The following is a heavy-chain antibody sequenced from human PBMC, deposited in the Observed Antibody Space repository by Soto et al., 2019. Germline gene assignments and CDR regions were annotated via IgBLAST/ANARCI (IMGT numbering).Heavy chain of an antibody. CDR3: ARQRTTVVTQAYFDH. V-gene: IGHV4-39*01. CDR2: IYYSGRT. Sequence: SETLSLTCIVSGESISSSSYYWGWIRQPPGKGLEWIGSIYYSGRTYYNPSFKSRVTISIDTSKNQFSLKLSSVTATDTAVYYCARQRTTVVTQAYFDHWGQVALVTVSS. D-gene: IGHD2-21*02. CDR1: GESISSSSYY. J-gene: IGHJ4*02.